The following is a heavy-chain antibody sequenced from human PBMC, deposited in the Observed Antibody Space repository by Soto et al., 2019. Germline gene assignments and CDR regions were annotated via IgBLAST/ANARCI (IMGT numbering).Heavy chain of an antibody. CDR1: GYTFSNYG. V-gene: IGHV1-18*01. CDR2: ISLYSDGT. CDR3: ARVVQGAEAWFGP. J-gene: IGHJ5*02. Sequence: ASVKVSCKTSGYTFSNYGITWVRQAPGQPLEWLGWISLYSDGTSYAQKFRGRVSMTTDTSTTTAYMELRSLRSDDTAVYYCARVVQGAEAWFGPWGQGTLVTVSS.